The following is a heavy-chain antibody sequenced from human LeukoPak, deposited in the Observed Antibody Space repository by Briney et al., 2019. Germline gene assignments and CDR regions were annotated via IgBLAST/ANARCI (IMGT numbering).Heavy chain of an antibody. J-gene: IGHJ6*02. CDR1: GFTVSSNY. CDR2: IYSGGST. Sequence: GGSLRLSCAASGFTVSSNYMSWVRQAPGKGLEWVSVIYSGGSTYYADSVKGRFTISRHNSKNTLYLQMNSLRAEDTAVYYCARDRRYCSSTSCYTTGYYYYGMDVWGQGTTVTVSS. CDR3: ARDRRYCSSTSCYTTGYYYYGMDV. V-gene: IGHV3-53*04. D-gene: IGHD2-2*02.